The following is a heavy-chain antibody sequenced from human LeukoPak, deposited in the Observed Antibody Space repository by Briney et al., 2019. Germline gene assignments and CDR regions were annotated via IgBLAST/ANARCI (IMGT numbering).Heavy chain of an antibody. J-gene: IGHJ4*02. V-gene: IGHV3-13*01. CDR1: XFTXXXXD. CDR2: IGTAGDT. D-gene: IGHD3-16*01. Sequence: AXXFTXXXXDMXXXRXXXXXXXEWVSTIGTAGDTYYPGSVKGRFTISRENAKNSLYLQMNSPRAGDTAVYYCARGSFGGAVLHWGQGTLVTVSS. CDR3: ARGSFGGAVLH.